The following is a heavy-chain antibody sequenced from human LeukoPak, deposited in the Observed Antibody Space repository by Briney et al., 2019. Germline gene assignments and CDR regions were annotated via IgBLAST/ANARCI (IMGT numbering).Heavy chain of an antibody. CDR1: GFTFSNFG. CDR3: AKGMGLAYYYFYAMDV. J-gene: IGHJ6*02. Sequence: GGSLRLSCAASGFTFSNFGVNWVRQAPGKGLEWVSVIGGGDGSIYYADAVKGRFTISRDNAKNTLYLQRNSLRAEDAALYYCAKGMGLAYYYFYAMDVWGQGPTVTVSS. CDR2: IGGGDGSI. D-gene: IGHD6-19*01. V-gene: IGHV3-23*01.